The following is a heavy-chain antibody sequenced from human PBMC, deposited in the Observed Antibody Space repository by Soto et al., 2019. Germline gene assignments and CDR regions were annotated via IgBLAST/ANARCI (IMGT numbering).Heavy chain of an antibody. V-gene: IGHV3-66*01. D-gene: IGHD6-13*01. CDR1: GFTVSTNY. Sequence: SGGSLRLSCAASGFTVSTNYMSWVRQAPGKGLEWVSVLYSAGTTYYADSVKGRLTISRDNSKNTLYLQMNSLRAEDTAVYYCARIPPGSSSWHYDYWGQGTLVTVSS. CDR3: ARIPPGSSSWHYDY. J-gene: IGHJ4*02. CDR2: LYSAGTT.